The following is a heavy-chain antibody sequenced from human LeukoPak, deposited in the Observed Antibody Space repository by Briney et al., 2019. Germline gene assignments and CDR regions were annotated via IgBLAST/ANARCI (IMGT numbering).Heavy chain of an antibody. Sequence: PSETLSLTCAVHGGSLSGHYCIWIRQAPGKGLEWIGEINHSGSPNYSPSFKSRVTISADTSKNQFSLSLRSVTAADTAVYYCARGRLYGGRYRWDYFDYWGQGTLVTVSS. J-gene: IGHJ4*02. CDR2: INHSGSP. D-gene: IGHD6-19*01. V-gene: IGHV4-34*01. CDR3: ARGRLYGGRYRWDYFDY. CDR1: GGSLSGHY.